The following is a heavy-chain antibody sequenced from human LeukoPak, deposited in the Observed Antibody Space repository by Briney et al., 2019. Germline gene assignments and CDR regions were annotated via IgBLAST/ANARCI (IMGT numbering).Heavy chain of an antibody. V-gene: IGHV3-23*01. D-gene: IGHD3-10*01. Sequence: GGSLTPSCAASGLTFSSYAMSWVRPPPGKGREWVSAISGSGGSTYYADSVKGRFTISRDNSKNTLYLQMNSLRAEDTAVYYCAKRGGSLYFFDYWGQGTLVSVSS. CDR2: ISGSGGST. J-gene: IGHJ4*02. CDR3: AKRGGSLYFFDY. CDR1: GLTFSSYA.